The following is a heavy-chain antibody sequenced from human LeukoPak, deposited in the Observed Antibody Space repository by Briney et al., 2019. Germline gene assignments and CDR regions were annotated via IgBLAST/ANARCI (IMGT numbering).Heavy chain of an antibody. Sequence: PGGSLRLSCAGSGFTFSSYWMSWVRQAPGKGLEWVANIKPDGSGEYYVDSVKGRFTISRDNSKNTLYLQMNSLRAEDTAVYYCAKDNDFWSGSTNNWFDPWGQGTLVTVSS. J-gene: IGHJ5*02. CDR3: AKDNDFWSGSTNNWFDP. CDR2: IKPDGSGE. CDR1: GFTFSSYW. D-gene: IGHD3-3*01. V-gene: IGHV3-7*03.